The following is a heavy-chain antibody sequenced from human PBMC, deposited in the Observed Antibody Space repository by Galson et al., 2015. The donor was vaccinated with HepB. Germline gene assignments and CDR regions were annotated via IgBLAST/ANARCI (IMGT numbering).Heavy chain of an antibody. J-gene: IGHJ4*02. Sequence: SLRLSCAASGFTFSNFGIHWVRQAPGEGLEWVAFVSYDGSNKYYADSVKGRFTISRDNSKNTLYLQMNSLRAEDTAVYYCAKDNFPVCSTTRCYFDFWGQGTLVTVSS. V-gene: IGHV3-30*18. D-gene: IGHD2-2*01. CDR2: VSYDGSNK. CDR1: GFTFSNFG. CDR3: AKDNFPVCSTTRCYFDF.